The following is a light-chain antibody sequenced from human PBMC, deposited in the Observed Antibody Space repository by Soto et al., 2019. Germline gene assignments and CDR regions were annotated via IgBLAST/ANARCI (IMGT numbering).Light chain of an antibody. CDR2: LAS. CDR3: MQLLQTPWT. CDR1: QSLLQRDGNNH. V-gene: IGKV2-28*01. J-gene: IGKJ1*01. Sequence: EPASISCRSSQSLLQRDGNNHLDWYLQKPGQSPQLLISLASNRASGVPERFSGGGTGTDFTLKISRVEAEDAGIYYCMQLLQTPWTFGQGTKVDIK.